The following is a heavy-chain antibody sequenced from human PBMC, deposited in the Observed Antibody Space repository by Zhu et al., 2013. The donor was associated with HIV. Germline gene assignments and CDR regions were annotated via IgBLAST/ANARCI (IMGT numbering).Heavy chain of an antibody. CDR3: ARDPGFGRRYNWFAS. CDR1: GYTFTDYY. D-gene: IGHD2-15*01. J-gene: IGHJ5*01. Sequence: QVQLVQFGAEVKEPGASVRVSCKSSGYTFTDYYIHWVQQAPGQGLEWMGWINPVTGGAIYAQRFQGRVTMTRDTSISTTYMEVIGLRSDDTAVYYCARDPGFGRRYNWFASWGQGTVVTVSS. V-gene: IGHV1-2*02. CDR2: INPVTGGA.